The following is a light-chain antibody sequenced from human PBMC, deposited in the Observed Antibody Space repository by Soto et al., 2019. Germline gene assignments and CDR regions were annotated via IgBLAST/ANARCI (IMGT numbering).Light chain of an antibody. CDR2: GAS. Sequence: EMVMTQSPATQSVSPGERASLSCRASQSIGGNLAWYQQKPGQAPRLLIYGASTRATGVPARFSGSGSRTDCTLTISRLQSEDFAIYYCQQYNNWPYTFGQGTKLEI. CDR1: QSIGGN. V-gene: IGKV3-15*01. J-gene: IGKJ2*01. CDR3: QQYNNWPYT.